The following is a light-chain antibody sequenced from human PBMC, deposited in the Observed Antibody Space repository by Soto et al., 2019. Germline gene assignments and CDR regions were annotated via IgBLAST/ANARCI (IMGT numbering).Light chain of an antibody. V-gene: IGLV2-8*01. J-gene: IGLJ2*01. CDR3: SSYAGSNQGV. CDR2: EVT. CDR1: SSDVGGYDY. Sequence: QSVLTQPPSASGSPGQSVTISSTGTSSDVGGYDYVSWYRQHPGKAPKLMIYEVTKRPSGVPDRFSGSKSGNTASLTVSGLQAEDEADYYGSSYAGSNQGVFGGGTKLTV.